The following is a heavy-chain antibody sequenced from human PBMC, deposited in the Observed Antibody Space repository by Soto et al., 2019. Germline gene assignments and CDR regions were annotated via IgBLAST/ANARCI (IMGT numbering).Heavy chain of an antibody. V-gene: IGHV4-59*02. J-gene: IGHJ5*02. Sequence: PSETLSLTCTVSGCSVNTYYWSWIRQPPGKGLEWIGYIFYSGSTKYNPSLKSRVTISLDTSKNQFSLKLSSVIAADTAVYYCAKGIPYYYDDRGGNWLDPWGQGTLVTVSS. D-gene: IGHD3-22*01. CDR2: IFYSGST. CDR1: GCSVNTYY. CDR3: AKGIPYYYDDRGGNWLDP.